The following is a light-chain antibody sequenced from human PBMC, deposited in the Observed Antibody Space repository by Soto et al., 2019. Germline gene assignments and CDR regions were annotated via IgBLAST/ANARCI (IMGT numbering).Light chain of an antibody. CDR2: ETS. CDR3: QQYGSYPLT. J-gene: IGKJ4*01. CDR1: QSVDSSY. Sequence: EVVLTQSPGALSLSPGERATLSCRASQSVDSSYFAWYQQRPGQAPRLLIYETSSRATGIPDRFSGSGSGTDFTLTVSRLEPEEFAVYFCQQYGSYPLTFGGGTKVEIK. V-gene: IGKV3-20*01.